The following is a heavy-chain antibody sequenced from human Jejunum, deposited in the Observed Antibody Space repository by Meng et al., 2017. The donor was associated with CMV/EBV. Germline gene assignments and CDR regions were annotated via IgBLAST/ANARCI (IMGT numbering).Heavy chain of an antibody. J-gene: IGHJ4*02. Sequence: QVHLQESGPGLVRPSETLSLTCSVYGDSINNHFWSWIRQPAGKKLEWIGRISSSGNTNYTPSFKSRVIMSLDTSNNQFFLKLTSVTAADTALYYCARGESRGYYYFDYWGQGILVTVSS. CDR2: ISSSGNT. D-gene: IGHD3-22*01. CDR3: ARGESRGYYYFDY. V-gene: IGHV4-4*07. CDR1: GDSINNHF.